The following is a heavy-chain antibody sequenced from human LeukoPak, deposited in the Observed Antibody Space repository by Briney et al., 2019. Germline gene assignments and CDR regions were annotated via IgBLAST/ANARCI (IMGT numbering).Heavy chain of an antibody. J-gene: IGHJ6*02. Sequence: SENLSLICTDSGGYISSYYWSWIRQDLGKGLEWIGCSDYNGITKYNPSLKSRGTTSVETSKNQFSLKLRSVTAADTAVYYCARDRTIAADGTVYFYGMHVWGQGTTVTVSS. D-gene: IGHD6-13*01. V-gene: IGHV4-59*01. CDR2: SDYNGIT. CDR1: GGYISSYY. CDR3: ARDRTIAADGTVYFYGMHV.